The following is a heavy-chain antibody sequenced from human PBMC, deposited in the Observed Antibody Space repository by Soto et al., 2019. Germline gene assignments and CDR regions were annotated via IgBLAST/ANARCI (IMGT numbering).Heavy chain of an antibody. CDR3: ARIKTYYYDSGPFDY. D-gene: IGHD3-22*01. Sequence: GASVKVSCKASGYTFTGYFMHWVRQGPGQGLQWLGWINPNNGDTNYAQKFQGRVTMTRDTSINTAYMELSRLRSDDTAVYFCARIKTYYYDSGPFDYWGQGTLVTVSS. J-gene: IGHJ4*02. CDR1: GYTFTGYF. CDR2: INPNNGDT. V-gene: IGHV1-2*02.